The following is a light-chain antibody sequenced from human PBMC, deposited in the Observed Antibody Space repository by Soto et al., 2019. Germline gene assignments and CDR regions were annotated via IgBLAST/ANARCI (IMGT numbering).Light chain of an antibody. CDR1: QAIRND. CDR3: LQHNLFPRT. CDR2: GSS. Sequence: DIQMTQSPSSLSASVGDRVTITCRASQAIRNDLAWYQQKPGRAPKRLIYGSSSLQSGVQSRFSGSGSGTEFTLTIRSLQPEDFGTHYCLQHNLFPRTVGKGTKVDIK. J-gene: IGKJ1*01. V-gene: IGKV1-17*01.